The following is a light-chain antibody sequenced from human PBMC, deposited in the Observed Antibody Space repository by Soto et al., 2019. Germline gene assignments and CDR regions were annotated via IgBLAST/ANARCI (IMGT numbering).Light chain of an antibody. Sequence: EIVMTQSPATLSVSPGERATLSCRASQSVSSNLAWYQQKPGQAPRLLIYDASTRASDIPARFSGSGSGTDFTLTISSLEPDDFAVYYCQHRANWPLTFGGGTKVEIK. CDR1: QSVSSN. J-gene: IGKJ4*01. CDR2: DAS. V-gene: IGKV3-11*01. CDR3: QHRANWPLT.